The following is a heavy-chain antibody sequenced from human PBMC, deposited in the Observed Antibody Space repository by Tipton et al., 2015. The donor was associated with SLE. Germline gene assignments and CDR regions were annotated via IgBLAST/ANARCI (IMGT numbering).Heavy chain of an antibody. CDR1: GGSISTTDHY. CDR3: ARDSLNWGSYYHGMDV. J-gene: IGHJ6*02. CDR2: VFYSGNT. Sequence: TLSLTCSVSGGSISTTDHYWGWIRQPPGKGLEWIGSVFYSGNTYYNESLQSRVTISIDTSKNHFSLKLYSVTAADTAVYYCARDSLNWGSYYHGMDVWGQGTTVTVSS. D-gene: IGHD3-16*01. V-gene: IGHV4-39*07.